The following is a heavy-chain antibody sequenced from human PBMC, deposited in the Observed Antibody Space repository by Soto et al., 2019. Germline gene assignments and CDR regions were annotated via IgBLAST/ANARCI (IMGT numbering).Heavy chain of an antibody. CDR1: GGSISSSSYY. CDR3: ARPLGGSYYGYDGMDV. Sequence: QLQLQESGPGLVKPSETLSLTCTVSGGSISSSSYYWGWIRQPPGKGLEWIGSIYYSGSTYYNPSLKRRFALSVDTSKNEFSLTLSSGTAADTAVYYCARPLGGSYYGYDGMDVWGQGTTVTVSS. CDR2: IYYSGST. D-gene: IGHD1-26*01. V-gene: IGHV4-39*01. J-gene: IGHJ6*02.